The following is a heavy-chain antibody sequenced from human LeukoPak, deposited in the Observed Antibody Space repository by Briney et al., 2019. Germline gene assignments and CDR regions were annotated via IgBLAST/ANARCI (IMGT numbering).Heavy chain of an antibody. CDR1: GGSISSHY. V-gene: IGHV4-59*11. CDR3: VRRTMVRGPYYMGV. Sequence: SETLSLTCTVSGGSISSHYWSWIRQPPGKGLEWIGYIYYSGSTNYNPSLKSRVTISVDTSKNQFSLKLSSVTAADTAVYYCVRRTMVRGPYYMGVWGKGTTVTVSS. J-gene: IGHJ6*03. CDR2: IYYSGST. D-gene: IGHD3-10*01.